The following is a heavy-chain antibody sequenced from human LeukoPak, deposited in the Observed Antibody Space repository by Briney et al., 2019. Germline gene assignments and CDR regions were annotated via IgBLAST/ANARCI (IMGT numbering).Heavy chain of an antibody. J-gene: IGHJ6*03. D-gene: IGHD1-26*01. Sequence: GGSLRLSCAASGFTFNSYGMHWVRQAPGKGLEWVAVIWYDGSNKYYADYVKGRFTISRDNSKNTLYLQMNSLRAEDTAVYYCAKVFPGGGRGSYYGRTNYYYYYMDVWGKGTTVTVSS. V-gene: IGHV3-33*06. CDR2: IWYDGSNK. CDR1: GFTFNSYG. CDR3: AKVFPGGGRGSYYGRTNYYYYYMDV.